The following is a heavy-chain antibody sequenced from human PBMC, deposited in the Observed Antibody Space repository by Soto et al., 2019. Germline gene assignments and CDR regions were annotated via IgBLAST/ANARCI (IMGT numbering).Heavy chain of an antibody. D-gene: IGHD3-3*02. Sequence: PVKGDWKASGGGFSSYAGGWVRQDPGQGLEWMGGIIPIFGTANYAQKFQGRVTITADESTSTAYMELSSLRSEDTAVYYCARSAHFWSGYRPDYYYYGMDVWGQGTTVTVSS. J-gene: IGHJ6*02. CDR2: IIPIFGTA. CDR1: GGGFSSYA. CDR3: ARSAHFWSGYRPDYYYYGMDV. V-gene: IGHV1-69*01.